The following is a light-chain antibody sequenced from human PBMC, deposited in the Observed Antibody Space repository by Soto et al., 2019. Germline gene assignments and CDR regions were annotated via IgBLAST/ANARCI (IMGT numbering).Light chain of an antibody. CDR1: ESVSSNY. Sequence: EIGLTQSPGTLSLSPGERATLSCRDSESVSSNYLAWYQKRPGRAPSLLIYGASSRDTGIPDRFSGSGSGTDFTLTISRLEPEDFAVYYCQQYGGSMTFGQGTKVVI. CDR2: GAS. J-gene: IGKJ1*01. CDR3: QQYGGSMT. V-gene: IGKV3-20*01.